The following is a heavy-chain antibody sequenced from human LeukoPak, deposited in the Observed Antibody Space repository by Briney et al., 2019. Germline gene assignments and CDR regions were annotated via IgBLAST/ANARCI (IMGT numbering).Heavy chain of an antibody. V-gene: IGHV3-49*03. CDR2: IRSKAYGGTT. CDR3: TRDRPPRGWSRSHYYYYGMDV. D-gene: IGHD2-8*02. J-gene: IGHJ6*02. Sequence: GGSLRLSCTASGFTFGDYVMSWFRQAPGKGLEWVGFIRSKAYGGTTEYAASVKGRFTISRDDSKSIAYLQMNSLKTEDTAVYYCTRDRPPRGWSRSHYYYYGMDVWGQGTTVTVSS. CDR1: GFTFGDYV.